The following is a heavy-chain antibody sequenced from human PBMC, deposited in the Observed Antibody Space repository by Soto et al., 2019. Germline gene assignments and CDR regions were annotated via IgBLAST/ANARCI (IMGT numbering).Heavy chain of an antibody. CDR2: VYYSGST. D-gene: IGHD3-10*01. V-gene: IGHV4-59*08. CDR3: ASYGSGSYSFVY. J-gene: IGHJ4*02. Sequence: QVQLQESGPGLVKPSETLSLTCTVSGGSISSYYWSWIRQPPGKGLEWIGYVYYSGSTNYNPSLKSRGTISVDTSKNQFSLKLSSMTAEDTAVYYCASYGSGSYSFVYWGQGTLVTVSS. CDR1: GGSISSYY.